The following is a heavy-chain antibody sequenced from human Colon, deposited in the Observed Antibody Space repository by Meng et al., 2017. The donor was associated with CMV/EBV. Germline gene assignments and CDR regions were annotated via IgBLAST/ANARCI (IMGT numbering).Heavy chain of an antibody. V-gene: IGHV3-30*04. D-gene: IGHD2-15*01. Sequence: GESLKISCTASEFTASSYAVHWVRQAPGKGLEWVALIAFDGRTKYNTDSVKGRFTISRDRSKNTVYLHMSSLRGDDTALYYCARAGDIVEVSDPLRDNYYYYGMDLWGQGTTVTVSS. CDR1: EFTASSYA. CDR2: IAFDGRTK. J-gene: IGHJ6*02. CDR3: ARAGDIVEVSDPLRDNYYYYGMDL.